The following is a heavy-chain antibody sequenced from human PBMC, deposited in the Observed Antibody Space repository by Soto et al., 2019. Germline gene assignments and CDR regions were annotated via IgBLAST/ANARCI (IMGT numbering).Heavy chain of an antibody. D-gene: IGHD6-13*01. CDR2: IIPIFGTA. J-gene: IGHJ5*02. V-gene: IGHV1-69*13. CDR3: ARYLSGAAAGTTWFDP. CDR1: GGTFSSYA. Sequence: SVKVSCKASGGTFSSYAISWVRQAPGQGLEWMGGIIPIFGTANYAQKFQGRVTITADESTSTAYMELSSLRSEDTAVYYCARYLSGAAAGTTWFDPWGQGALVTVSS.